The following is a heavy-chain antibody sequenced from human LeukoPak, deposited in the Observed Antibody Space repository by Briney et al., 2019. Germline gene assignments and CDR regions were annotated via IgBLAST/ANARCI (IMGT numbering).Heavy chain of an antibody. D-gene: IGHD7-27*01. V-gene: IGHV4-61*01. J-gene: IGHJ3*02. CDR1: GYSISSGYY. CDR2: IYYSGST. Sequence: SETLSLTCTVSGYSISSGYYWSWIRQPPGKGLEWIGYIYYSGSTNYNPSLKSRVTISVDTSKNQFSLKLSSVTAADTAVYYCARDPLTGPVSDAFDIWGQGTMVTVSS. CDR3: ARDPLTGPVSDAFDI.